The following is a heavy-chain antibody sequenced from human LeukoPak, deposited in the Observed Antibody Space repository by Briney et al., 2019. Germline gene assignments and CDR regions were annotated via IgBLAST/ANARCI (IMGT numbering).Heavy chain of an antibody. J-gene: IGHJ4*02. CDR2: IYSGGST. CDR1: GFTFTNYA. D-gene: IGHD2-2*01. V-gene: IGHV3-53*04. CDR3: ARAPAPRGPLDY. Sequence: GGSLRLSCAASGFTFTNYAMSWVRQAPGKGLEWVSVIYSGGSTYYADSVKGRFTISRHNSKNTLYLQMNSLRAEDTAVYYCARAPAPRGPLDYWGQGTLVTVSS.